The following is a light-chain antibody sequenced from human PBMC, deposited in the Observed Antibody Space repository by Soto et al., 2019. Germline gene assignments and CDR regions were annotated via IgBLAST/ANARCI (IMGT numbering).Light chain of an antibody. CDR1: RSDVGDYNY. J-gene: IGLJ1*01. Sequence: QSALTQPASVSGSPGQSITISCTGTRSDVGDYNYVSWYQQHPGKAPKLMIYDVSNRPSGVSNRLSGSKSGNTASLTISGLQAEDEADYYCSSYTSSATPVVFGAGTKVTVL. CDR2: DVS. CDR3: SSYTSSATPVV. V-gene: IGLV2-14*01.